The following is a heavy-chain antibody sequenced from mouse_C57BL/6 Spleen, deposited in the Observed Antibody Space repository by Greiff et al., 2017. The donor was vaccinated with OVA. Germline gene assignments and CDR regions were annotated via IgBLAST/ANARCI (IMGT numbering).Heavy chain of an antibody. CDR2: IYPGDGDT. Sequence: QVQLQQSGPELVKPGASVKISCKASGYAFSSSWMNWVKQRPGKGLEWIGRIYPGDGDTNYNGKFKGKATLTADKSSSTAYMQLSSLTSEDSAVYFCAPGGSFYAMDYWGQGTSVTVSS. D-gene: IGHD1-1*01. CDR1: GYAFSSSW. CDR3: APGGSFYAMDY. J-gene: IGHJ4*01. V-gene: IGHV1-82*01.